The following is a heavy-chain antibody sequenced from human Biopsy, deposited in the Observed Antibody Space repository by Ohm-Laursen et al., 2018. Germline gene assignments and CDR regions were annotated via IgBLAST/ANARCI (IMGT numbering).Heavy chain of an antibody. J-gene: IGHJ5*02. V-gene: IGHV4-4*07. Sequence: PSGTLSLTCTVSGGYISHYYWTWIRQPAGQGLEWIGRIYITGETDYNPSLKSRVTVSVDSSKKQFSLKLKSVTAADTAIYYCARAPPLIRGVVESWFDPWGQGILVTVSS. CDR3: ARAPPLIRGVVESWFDP. CDR2: IYITGET. D-gene: IGHD3-10*01. CDR1: GGYISHYY.